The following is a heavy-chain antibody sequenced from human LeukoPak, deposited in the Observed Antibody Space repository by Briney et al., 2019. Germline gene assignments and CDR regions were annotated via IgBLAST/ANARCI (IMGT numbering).Heavy chain of an antibody. D-gene: IGHD6-13*01. CDR1: GFTFSSYG. Sequence: GGSLRLSCAASGFTFSSYGMHWVRQAPGKGLEWVAFIRYDGSNKYYADSVKGRFTISRDNAKNSLYLQMNSLRAEDTALYYCAKDIAAAGTYYFDYWGQGTLVTVSS. CDR2: IRYDGSNK. J-gene: IGHJ4*02. V-gene: IGHV3-30*02. CDR3: AKDIAAAGTYYFDY.